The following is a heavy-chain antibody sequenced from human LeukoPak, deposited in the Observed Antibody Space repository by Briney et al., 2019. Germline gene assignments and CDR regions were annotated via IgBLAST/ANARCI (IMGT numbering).Heavy chain of an antibody. J-gene: IGHJ4*02. V-gene: IGHV1-18*01. Sequence: ASVKVSCKASGYTFTSYGISWVRQAPGQGLEWMGWISAYNGNTNYAQKLQGRVTMTTGTSTSTAYMELRSLRSDDTAVYYCAAPSRYRGGFDYWGQGTLVTVSS. CDR1: GYTFTSYG. CDR3: AAPSRYRGGFDY. CDR2: ISAYNGNT. D-gene: IGHD1-26*01.